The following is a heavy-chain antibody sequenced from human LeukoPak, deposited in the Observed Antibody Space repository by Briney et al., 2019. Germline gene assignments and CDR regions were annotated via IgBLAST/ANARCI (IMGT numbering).Heavy chain of an antibody. CDR2: INHSGST. V-gene: IGHV4-34*01. CDR1: GGSFSGYY. Sequence: SETLSLTCAVYGGSFSGYYWSWIRQPPGKGLEWIGEINHSGSTNYNPSLKSRVTISVDTSKNQFSLKLSSVTAADTAVYYCARRPGTLVRFDYWGQGTPVTVSS. J-gene: IGHJ4*02. CDR3: ARRPGTLVRFDY. D-gene: IGHD4-23*01.